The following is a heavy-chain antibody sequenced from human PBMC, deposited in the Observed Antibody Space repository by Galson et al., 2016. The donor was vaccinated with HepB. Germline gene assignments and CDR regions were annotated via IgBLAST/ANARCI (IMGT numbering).Heavy chain of an antibody. CDR3: ARDKGADTPFDH. V-gene: IGHV3-74*01. CDR2: ITTDVTDT. J-gene: IGHJ4*02. CDR1: GFTFSSYW. D-gene: IGHD6-19*01. Sequence: SLRLSCAASGFTFSSYWIHWVRQVPVKGLVWVARITTDVTDTGFAASVEGRFTVSRDNANRVVYLEMTSLRGDDTAVYYCARDKGADTPFDHWSQGTLVTVSS.